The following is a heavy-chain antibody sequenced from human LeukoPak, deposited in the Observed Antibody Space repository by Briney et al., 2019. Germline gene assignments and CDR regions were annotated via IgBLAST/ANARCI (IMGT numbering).Heavy chain of an antibody. Sequence: GGSLRLSCAASGFTFSSFDMTWVRQAPGKGLEWVSVISGSGVSTHYADSVKGRFTISRDNSKNTLFLQMNSLRAADTAVYYCTNGRQLCSSDYWGQGTLVTVSS. D-gene: IGHD1-1*01. CDR3: TNGRQLCSSDY. CDR1: GFTFSSFD. V-gene: IGHV3-23*01. J-gene: IGHJ4*02. CDR2: ISGSGVST.